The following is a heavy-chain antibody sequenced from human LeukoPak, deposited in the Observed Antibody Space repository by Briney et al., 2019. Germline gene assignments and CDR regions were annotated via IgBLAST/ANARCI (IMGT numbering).Heavy chain of an antibody. J-gene: IGHJ4*02. V-gene: IGHV1-3*01. Sequence: GASVKVSCKASGYTFTSYAMHWVRQAPGQRLEWMGWINAGNGNTKYSQKFQGRVTITRDTSASTAYMGLSSLRSEDTAVYYCAAPLDSSGYYLYWGQGTLVTVSS. CDR3: AAPLDSSGYYLY. CDR1: GYTFTSYA. D-gene: IGHD3-22*01. CDR2: INAGNGNT.